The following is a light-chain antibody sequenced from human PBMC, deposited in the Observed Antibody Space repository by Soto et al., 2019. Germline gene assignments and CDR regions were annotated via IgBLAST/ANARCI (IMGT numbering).Light chain of an antibody. J-gene: IGKJ4*01. CDR3: QHYNNYLLT. Sequence: DIQMTQSPSTLSASVGDRVIITCRASQTISSWLAWYQQKPGKAPKLLIYKASSLESGVPSRFSGSGSGTEFTLTISSLQPDDFATYYCQHYNNYLLTFXGGTKVDIK. CDR2: KAS. CDR1: QTISSW. V-gene: IGKV1-5*03.